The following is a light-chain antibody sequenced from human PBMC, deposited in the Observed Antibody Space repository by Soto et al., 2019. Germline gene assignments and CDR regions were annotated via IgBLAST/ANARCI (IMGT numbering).Light chain of an antibody. CDR1: QTITTW. J-gene: IGKJ1*01. V-gene: IGKV1-5*03. CDR2: KAS. Sequence: DIQMTQSPSTLSASVGDRVTIACRASQTITTWLAWFQQKPGKAPETLIYKASSLESGVPSRFSGSGSGTEFTLTISSLQPDDFATYYCQQYHTYPWTFGQGTKVEIK. CDR3: QQYHTYPWT.